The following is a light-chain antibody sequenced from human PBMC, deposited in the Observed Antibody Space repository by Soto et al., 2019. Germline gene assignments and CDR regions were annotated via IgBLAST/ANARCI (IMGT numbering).Light chain of an antibody. CDR2: AAS. J-gene: IGKJ1*01. Sequence: IQMTQSPSSLSASVGDTVTITCRASQGISNSLGWYQQKPGKVPRLLRYAASTLHSGVPSRFSGSGSGTDFTLTISSLQPEDVATYYCQKYGSAPWTFGQGTKGEIK. CDR3: QKYGSAPWT. V-gene: IGKV1-27*01. CDR1: QGISNS.